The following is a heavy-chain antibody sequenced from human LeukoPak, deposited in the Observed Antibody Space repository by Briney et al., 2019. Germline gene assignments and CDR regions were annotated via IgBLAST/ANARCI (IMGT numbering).Heavy chain of an antibody. Sequence: ASVKVSCKVSGYTHTELSMHWVRQAPGKGLEWMGGFDPEDGETIYAQKFQGRVTMTEDTSTDTAYMELSSLRSEDTAVYYCATDLLGCSGGSCYSGLWGQGTLVTVSS. V-gene: IGHV1-24*01. CDR1: GYTHTELS. D-gene: IGHD2-15*01. CDR2: FDPEDGET. J-gene: IGHJ4*02. CDR3: ATDLLGCSGGSCYSGL.